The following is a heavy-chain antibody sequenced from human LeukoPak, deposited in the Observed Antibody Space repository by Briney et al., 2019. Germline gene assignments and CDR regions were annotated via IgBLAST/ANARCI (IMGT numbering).Heavy chain of an antibody. D-gene: IGHD2-2*03. Sequence: SETLSLTCAVYGGSFSGYYWSWIRQPPGRGLEWIGEINHRGSTNYNPSLKSRVTISVDTSKNQFSLKLSSVTAADTAVYYGARGWIYGMDVWGQGTTVTVSS. V-gene: IGHV4-34*01. CDR2: INHRGST. CDR1: GGSFSGYY. J-gene: IGHJ6*02. CDR3: ARGWIYGMDV.